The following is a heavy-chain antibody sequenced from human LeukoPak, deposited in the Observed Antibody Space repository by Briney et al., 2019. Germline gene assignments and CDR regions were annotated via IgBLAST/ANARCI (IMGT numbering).Heavy chain of an antibody. V-gene: IGHV4-59*12. J-gene: IGHJ3*02. Sequence: GSLRLSCAASGFTFSSYVMSWVRQPPGKALEWIGNIFYSGSTYYSPSLKSRVTISLDTSRNQFSLKLNSVTAADTAVYDCAKSNGYGLIDIWGQGTMVTVSS. CDR3: AKSNGYGLIDI. CDR1: GFTFSSYV. D-gene: IGHD3-22*01. CDR2: IFYSGST.